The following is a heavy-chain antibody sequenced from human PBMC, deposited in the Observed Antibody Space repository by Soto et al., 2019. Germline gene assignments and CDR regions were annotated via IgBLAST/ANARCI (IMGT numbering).Heavy chain of an antibody. CDR3: ARDPSHGSGSYLDY. D-gene: IGHD3-10*01. J-gene: IGHJ4*02. CDR2: IWYDGSNK. Sequence: PVGSLRLSCVASGFSFNNFGMHWVRQAPGKGLEWVAVIWYDGSNKYYADSVKGRFTISRDNSKNTLYPQMSSLRAEDTAVYFCARDPSHGSGSYLDYWGQGALVTAPQ. CDR1: GFSFNNFG. V-gene: IGHV3-33*01.